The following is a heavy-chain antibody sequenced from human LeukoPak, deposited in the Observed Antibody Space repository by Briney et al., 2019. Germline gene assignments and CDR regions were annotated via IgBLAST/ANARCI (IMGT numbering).Heavy chain of an antibody. J-gene: IGHJ3*01. CDR1: GYTFTGKY. CDR3: ARGDRSSSILEDAFDL. Sequence: ASVKVSCRASGYTFTGKYIHWVRQAPGQGVEWVGWINPNSGGTKFAQRFQGRVSMTRDTSITTAYMDLSKLTSDDTAVYYCARGDRSSSILEDAFDLWGPGTMVSVSS. D-gene: IGHD6-6*01. CDR2: INPNSGGT. V-gene: IGHV1-2*02.